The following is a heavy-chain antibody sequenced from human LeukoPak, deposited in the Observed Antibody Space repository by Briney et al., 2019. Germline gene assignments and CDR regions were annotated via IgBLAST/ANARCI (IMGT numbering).Heavy chain of an antibody. CDR2: ISYDGSNK. D-gene: IGHD4-17*01. Sequence: GGSLRLSCAASGFTLSSYAMHWVRQAPGKGLEWVAIISYDGSNKYYADSVKGRFTISRDNSKNTLYLQMNSLRAEDTAVYYCVRGYGDYGDYFDYWGHGTLVTVSS. V-gene: IGHV3-30-3*01. CDR3: VRGYGDYGDYFDY. J-gene: IGHJ4*01. CDR1: GFTLSSYA.